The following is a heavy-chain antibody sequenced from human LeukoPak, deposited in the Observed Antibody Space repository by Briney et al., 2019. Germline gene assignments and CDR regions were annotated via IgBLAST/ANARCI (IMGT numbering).Heavy chain of an antibody. Sequence: GGSLRLSCAASGLTFSSYAMSWVRQAPGKGLEWVSAISGSGGSTYYADSVKGRFTISRDNTKNTLYLQMNSLRAEDTAVYYCAKPDIVVVVAATSHFDYWGQGTLVTVSS. V-gene: IGHV3-23*01. J-gene: IGHJ4*02. CDR2: ISGSGGST. D-gene: IGHD2-15*01. CDR1: GLTFSSYA. CDR3: AKPDIVVVVAATSHFDY.